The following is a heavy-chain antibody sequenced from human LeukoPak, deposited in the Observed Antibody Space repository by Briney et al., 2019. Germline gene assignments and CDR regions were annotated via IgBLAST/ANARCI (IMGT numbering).Heavy chain of an antibody. D-gene: IGHD1-14*01. Sequence: QSGGSLRLSCAASGFTVSSNYMSWVRQAPGKGLEWVSVIYSGGSTYYADSVKGRFTISRDNSKNTLYLQMNSLRAEDTAVYYCARAGEPLRDAFDIWGQGTMVTVSS. V-gene: IGHV3-53*01. J-gene: IGHJ3*02. CDR3: ARAGEPLRDAFDI. CDR2: IYSGGST. CDR1: GFTVSSNY.